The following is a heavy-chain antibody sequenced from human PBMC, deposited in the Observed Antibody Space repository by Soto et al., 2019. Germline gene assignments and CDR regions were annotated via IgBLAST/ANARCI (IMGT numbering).Heavy chain of an antibody. Sequence: EVQLLESGGGLVQPGGSLRLSCAASGFTFSSYAMRWVRQAPGKGLEWVSAISGSGDSTYYADSVKGRFTISRDNSKNPLYLQMNSLRAEDTAKYYCARRGSGSYYDYWGQGTLVTVSS. CDR3: ARRGSGSYYDY. V-gene: IGHV3-23*01. CDR1: GFTFSSYA. CDR2: ISGSGDST. J-gene: IGHJ4*02. D-gene: IGHD1-26*01.